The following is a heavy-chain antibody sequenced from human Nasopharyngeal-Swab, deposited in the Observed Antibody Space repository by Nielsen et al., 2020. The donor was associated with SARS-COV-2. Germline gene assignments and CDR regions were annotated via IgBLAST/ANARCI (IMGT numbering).Heavy chain of an antibody. V-gene: IGHV4-34*01. CDR2: INHSGST. Sequence: SETLSLTCAVYGGSFSGYYWSWIRQPPGKGLEWIGEINHSGSTNYNPSLKSRVTISVDTSKNQFSLKLSSVTAADTAAYYCARTGVDSGYGSDYWGQGTLVTVSS. J-gene: IGHJ4*02. CDR1: GGSFSGYY. CDR3: ARTGVDSGYGSDY. D-gene: IGHD5-12*01.